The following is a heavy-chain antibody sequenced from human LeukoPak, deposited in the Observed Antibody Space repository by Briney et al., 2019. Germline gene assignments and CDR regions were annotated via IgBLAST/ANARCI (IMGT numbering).Heavy chain of an antibody. CDR3: ARDWFGVMGDGYNLVYFDY. CDR2: INPNSGGT. Sequence: ASVKVSCKASGYTFTGYYMHWVRQAPGQGLEWMGWINPNSGGTNYAQKFQGRVTMTRDTSISTAYMELSRLRSDDTAVYYCARDWFGVMGDGYNLVYFDYWGQGTLVTVSS. J-gene: IGHJ4*02. CDR1: GYTFTGYY. V-gene: IGHV1-2*02. D-gene: IGHD5-24*01.